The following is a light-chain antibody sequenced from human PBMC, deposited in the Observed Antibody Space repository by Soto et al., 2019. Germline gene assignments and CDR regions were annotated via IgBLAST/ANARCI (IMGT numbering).Light chain of an antibody. J-gene: IGLJ2*01. Sequence: QSVLTQSPSVSEAPRQRVTITCSGSSFNIGDNPVNWYQQLPGKAPKLLIYYDDLLASGVSDRFSGSKSGTSASLAISGLQSEDEGDYYCAAWDDSLDGVVFGGGTKLTVL. CDR2: YDD. CDR3: AAWDDSLDGVV. CDR1: SFNIGDNP. V-gene: IGLV1-36*01.